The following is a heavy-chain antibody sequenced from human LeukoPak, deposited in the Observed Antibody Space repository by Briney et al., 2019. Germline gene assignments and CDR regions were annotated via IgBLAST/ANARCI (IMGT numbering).Heavy chain of an antibody. Sequence: GASVKVSCKASGYTFTGYYMHWVRQAPGQGLEWMGWSNPNSGGTNYAQKFQGRVTMTRDTSISTAYMELSRLRSDDTAVYYCARGLNNGYSSSWYVHWFDPWGQGTLVTVSS. V-gene: IGHV1-2*02. CDR3: ARGLNNGYSSSWYVHWFDP. CDR1: GYTFTGYY. J-gene: IGHJ5*02. D-gene: IGHD6-13*01. CDR2: SNPNSGGT.